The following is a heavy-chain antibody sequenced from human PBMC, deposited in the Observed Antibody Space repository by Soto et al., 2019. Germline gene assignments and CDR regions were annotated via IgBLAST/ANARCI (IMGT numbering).Heavy chain of an antibody. J-gene: IGHJ4*02. CDR3: ARMTYYDFLTGYPSGYYFDY. CDR2: IHDSGST. V-gene: IGHV4-4*02. D-gene: IGHD3-9*01. Sequence: SETLSLTCAVSGASIGTSNWWSWVRQSPGKGLEWIGEIHDSGSTESNPSLKSRVTISLDKSKNQFSLNVSSVTAAGTAVYYCARMTYYDFLTGYPSGYYFDYWGQGTLVTVSS. CDR1: GASIGTSNW.